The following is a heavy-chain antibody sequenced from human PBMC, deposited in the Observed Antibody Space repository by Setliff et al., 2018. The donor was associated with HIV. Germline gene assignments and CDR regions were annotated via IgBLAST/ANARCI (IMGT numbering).Heavy chain of an antibody. Sequence: SVKVSCKASGGTFSSYAISWVRQAPGQGLGWMGGIIPILGIANYAQKFQGRVTITADESTSTAYMELSSLGSEDTAVYYCARGRGGYCSSTSCFYYYYGMDVWGQGTTVTVSS. V-gene: IGHV1-69*10. J-gene: IGHJ6*02. D-gene: IGHD2-2*01. CDR2: IIPILGIA. CDR3: ARGRGGYCSSTSCFYYYYGMDV. CDR1: GGTFSSYA.